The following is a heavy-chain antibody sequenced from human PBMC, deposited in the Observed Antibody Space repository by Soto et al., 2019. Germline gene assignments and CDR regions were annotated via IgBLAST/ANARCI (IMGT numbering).Heavy chain of an antibody. Sequence: SETLSLTCAVYCGSFSGYYWSWIRQPPGKGLEWIGEINHSGSNNYNPSLKSRVTISVDTSKNQFSLKLSSVTAADTAVYYCARVGTRRGSSWYWLDYWGQGTLVTVSS. V-gene: IGHV4-34*01. D-gene: IGHD6-13*01. CDR3: ARVGTRRGSSWYWLDY. CDR1: CGSFSGYY. J-gene: IGHJ4*02. CDR2: INHSGSN.